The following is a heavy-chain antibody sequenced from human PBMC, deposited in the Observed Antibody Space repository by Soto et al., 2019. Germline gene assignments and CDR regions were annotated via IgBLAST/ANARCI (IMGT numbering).Heavy chain of an antibody. J-gene: IGHJ6*02. CDR3: ARRVVVTSVRDIAYYYYGLDV. Sequence: QVQLVQSGAEVKEPGSSVKVSCKAFGGTFSSYAICWVRQVPGQGLEWMGGIIPMFDSTNYAQKFQGRVTITADESTSTAFMELSSLRSEDTAVYYCARRVVVTSVRDIAYYYYGLDVWGQGTTVTVSS. CDR1: GGTFSSYA. CDR2: IIPMFDST. V-gene: IGHV1-69*01. D-gene: IGHD2-21*02.